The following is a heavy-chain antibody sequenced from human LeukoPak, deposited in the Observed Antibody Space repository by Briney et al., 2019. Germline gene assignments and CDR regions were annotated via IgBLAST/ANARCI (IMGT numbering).Heavy chain of an antibody. Sequence: ASVKVYCKAPGYTFTDYYVHWVRQAPGQGLEWMGWISPSSGGTNCAQKFQGRVTMTRDTSISTAYMELSSLRSDDTAVYYCARGWGFGSIDYWGQGTLVTVSS. CDR2: ISPSSGGT. V-gene: IGHV1-2*02. J-gene: IGHJ4*02. CDR3: ARGWGFGSIDY. CDR1: GYTFTDYY. D-gene: IGHD7-27*01.